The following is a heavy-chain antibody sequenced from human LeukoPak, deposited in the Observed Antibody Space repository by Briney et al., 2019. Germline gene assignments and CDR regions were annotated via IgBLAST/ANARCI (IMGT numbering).Heavy chain of an antibody. CDR3: ARARYFDWSIDY. Sequence: PSQTLSLTCTVSGGSISSGGYYWSWIRQHPGKGLEWIGYIYYSGSTYYNPSLNSRVTISVDTSKNQFSLKLSSVTAADTAVYYCARARYFDWSIDYWGQGTLVTVSS. V-gene: IGHV4-31*03. CDR1: GGSISSGGYY. J-gene: IGHJ4*02. CDR2: IYYSGST. D-gene: IGHD3-9*01.